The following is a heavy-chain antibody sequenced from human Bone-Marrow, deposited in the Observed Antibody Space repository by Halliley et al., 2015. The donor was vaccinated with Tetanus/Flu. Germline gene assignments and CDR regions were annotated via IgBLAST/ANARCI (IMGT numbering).Heavy chain of an antibody. J-gene: IGHJ5*02. V-gene: IGHV4-31*03. Sequence: TLSLTCTVSGGSISSGGYYWSWIRQHPGKGLEWIGHIYYSGSTYYNPSLKSRITISVDTSKNQFSLKLRSVTAADTAVYYCARVHHNWFDPWGQGTLVTVSS. CDR3: ARVHHNWFDP. CDR1: GGSISSGGYY. CDR2: IYYSGST.